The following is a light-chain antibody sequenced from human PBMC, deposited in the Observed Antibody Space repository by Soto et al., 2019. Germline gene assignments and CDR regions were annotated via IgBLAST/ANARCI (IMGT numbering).Light chain of an antibody. CDR2: DTD. CDR1: TGAVTSSHY. CDR3: LLSYHGARYVL. V-gene: IGLV7-46*01. Sequence: QAVVTQEPSLTVSPGGTVTFTCGSSTGAVTSSHYPYWLQQKPGQAPKTLIYDTDNKHSWTPARFSGSLLGDKAALTLSGAQPEDEADYYCLLSYHGARYVLFGGGTKVTVL. J-gene: IGLJ2*01.